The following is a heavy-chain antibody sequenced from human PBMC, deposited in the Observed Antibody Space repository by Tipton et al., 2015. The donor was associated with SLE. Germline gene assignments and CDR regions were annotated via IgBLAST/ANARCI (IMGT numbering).Heavy chain of an antibody. J-gene: IGHJ4*02. CDR2: IYYSGST. CDR3: ARGRNNNQSKYRRGHYYFDY. V-gene: IGHV4-38-2*02. D-gene: IGHD1-14*01. CDR1: GYSISSSYY. Sequence: TLSLTCTVSGYSISSSYYWGWIRQPPGKGLEWIGSIYYSGSTYYNPSLKSRVTISVDTSKNQFSLKLSSVTAVDTAVYYCARGRNNNQSKYRRGHYYFDYWGQGTLVTVSS.